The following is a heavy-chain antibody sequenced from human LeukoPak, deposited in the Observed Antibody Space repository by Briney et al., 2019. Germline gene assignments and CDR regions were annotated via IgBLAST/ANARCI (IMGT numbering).Heavy chain of an antibody. V-gene: IGHV3-21*01. CDR2: ISSSNI. CDR3: ANSSPSRGVVNWFDP. D-gene: IGHD6-6*01. J-gene: IGHJ5*02. Sequence: PGGSLRLSCAASGVTFSSSTMNWVRQAPGKGLEWVSSISSSNIYYADSVKGRFSISRDNARNSLYLQMNSLRAEDTAVYYCANSSPSRGVVNWFDPWGQGTLVTVSS. CDR1: GVTFSSST.